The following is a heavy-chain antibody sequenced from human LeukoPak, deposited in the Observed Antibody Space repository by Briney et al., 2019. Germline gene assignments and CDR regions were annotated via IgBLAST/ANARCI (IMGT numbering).Heavy chain of an antibody. D-gene: IGHD3-10*01. Sequence: SETLSLTCAVYGGSFSGYYWSWIRQPPGKGLEWIGEINHSGSTNYNPSLKSRVTISVDTSKNQFSLKLSSVTAADTAVYYCARDLTVRGVIPNPYYWGQGTLVTVSS. CDR1: GGSFSGYY. CDR2: INHSGST. CDR3: ARDLTVRGVIPNPYY. J-gene: IGHJ4*02. V-gene: IGHV4-34*01.